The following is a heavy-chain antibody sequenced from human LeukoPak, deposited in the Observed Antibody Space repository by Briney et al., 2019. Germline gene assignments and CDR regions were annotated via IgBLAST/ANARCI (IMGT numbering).Heavy chain of an antibody. CDR1: GFTFSNAW. CDR2: INQEGSEK. Sequence: GGALRLSCAACGFTFSNAWMSWVGQAPGKGVEGVAHINQEGSEKYYVDYVKGRFNNSRDNAKNSLYLQMNSLRAEDTAVYYCARDRAWFGESPVDYWGQGTLVTVSS. D-gene: IGHD3-10*01. J-gene: IGHJ4*02. V-gene: IGHV3-7*01. CDR3: ARDRAWFGESPVDY.